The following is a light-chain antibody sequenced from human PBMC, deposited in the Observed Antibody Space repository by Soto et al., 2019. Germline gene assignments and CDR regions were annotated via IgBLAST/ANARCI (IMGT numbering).Light chain of an antibody. V-gene: IGKV3-20*01. CDR2: GAS. J-gene: IGKJ5*01. CDR1: HSFSSSY. CDR3: QQYGGSLQIT. Sequence: EIVLTQSPGTLSLSPGERATLSCRASHSFSSSYLAWYQQKPGQAPRLLIYGASSRATGIPDRFSGSGSGTDFTLTISRLEPEDFAVYYCQQYGGSLQITFGQGTRLEIK.